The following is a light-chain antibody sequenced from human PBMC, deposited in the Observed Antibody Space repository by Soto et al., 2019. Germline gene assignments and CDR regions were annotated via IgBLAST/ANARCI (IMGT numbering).Light chain of an antibody. CDR2: DAP. J-gene: IGKJ5*01. Sequence: EIVLTQSPATLSLSPGERATLACGATQSVSSSYLAWYQQKPGLAPRLLSYDAPNRATGIPDRFSGSGSRTEFMITISRLETEDFAVYYCQQCGSPPLTFGQGTRLEIK. CDR1: QSVSSSY. V-gene: IGKV3D-20*01. CDR3: QQCGSPPLT.